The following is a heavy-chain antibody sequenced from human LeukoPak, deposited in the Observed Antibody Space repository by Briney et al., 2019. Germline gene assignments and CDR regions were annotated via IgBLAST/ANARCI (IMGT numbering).Heavy chain of an antibody. J-gene: IGHJ5*02. CDR3: ERGPLYYYDSSGHNWFDP. CDR2: ISSSSSTI. Sequence: GGSLRLSCAASRFTFSSYSTNWVRQAPGKGLEWVSYISSSSSTIYYADSVKGRFTISRDNANNSLYLQMNSLRADDTVLYYCERGPLYYYDSSGHNWFDPWGQGTLVTVSS. V-gene: IGHV3-48*01. D-gene: IGHD3-22*01. CDR1: RFTFSSYS.